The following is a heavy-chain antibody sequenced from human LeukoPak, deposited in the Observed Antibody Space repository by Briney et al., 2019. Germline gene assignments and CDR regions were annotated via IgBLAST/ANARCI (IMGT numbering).Heavy chain of an antibody. D-gene: IGHD3-10*01. CDR1: AFTFSYYS. CDR3: ARGIFYGSGSEPFDY. V-gene: IGHV3-48*01. Sequence: PGRSLRPSRAASAFTFSYYSTSWVRQAPGKGLEWITYMGGRYNIKCCAESVQGRLTISRDNGKESLYLQIDSLRVEDTAFYYCARGIFYGSGSEPFDYWGQGTVVSVSS. CDR2: MGGRYNIK. J-gene: IGHJ4*02.